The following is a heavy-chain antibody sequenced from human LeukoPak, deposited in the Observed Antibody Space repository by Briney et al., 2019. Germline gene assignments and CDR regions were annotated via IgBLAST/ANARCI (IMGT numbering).Heavy chain of an antibody. V-gene: IGHV6-1*01. Sequence: SQTLSRTCAISGDSVSSNSAGWNWIRQSPSRGLEWLGGTYYRSKWFSRYAVSVKSRITINADTSKNQFSLQLNSVTPDDTAVYYCARGPGYFQHWGQGTLVTVSS. CDR3: ARGPGYFQH. J-gene: IGHJ1*01. CDR1: GDSVSSNSAG. CDR2: TYYRSKWFS.